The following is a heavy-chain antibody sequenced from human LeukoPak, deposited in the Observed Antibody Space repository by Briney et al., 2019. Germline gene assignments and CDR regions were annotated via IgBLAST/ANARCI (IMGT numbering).Heavy chain of an antibody. Sequence: GGSLRLSCAASGFTFSSYAMSWVRQAPGKGLEWVSAISGSGDSTYYADSVKGRFTISRDNSKNTLYLQMNSLRAEDTGVYYCARAPSEVGGYYPEYFRHWGQGTLVTVSS. CDR3: ARAPSEVGGYYPEYFRH. D-gene: IGHD3-22*01. J-gene: IGHJ1*01. CDR2: ISGSGDST. V-gene: IGHV3-23*01. CDR1: GFTFSSYA.